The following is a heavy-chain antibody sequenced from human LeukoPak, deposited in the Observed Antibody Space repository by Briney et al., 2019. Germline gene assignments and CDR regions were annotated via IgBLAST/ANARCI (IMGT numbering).Heavy chain of an antibody. V-gene: IGHV3-53*01. CDR3: ARSPRPRYCSGGSCYTDAFDI. CDR2: IYSGGST. J-gene: IGHJ3*02. CDR1: GFTVSSNY. D-gene: IGHD2-15*01. Sequence: GGSLRLSCAASGFTVSSNYMSWVRQAPGKGLEWVSVIYSGGSTYYADSVKGRFTISRDNSKNTLYLQMNSLRAEDTAVYYCARSPRPRYCSGGSCYTDAFDIWGQGTMVTVSS.